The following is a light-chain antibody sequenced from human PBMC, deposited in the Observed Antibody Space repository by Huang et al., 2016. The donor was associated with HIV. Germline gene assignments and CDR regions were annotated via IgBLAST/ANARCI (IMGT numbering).Light chain of an antibody. CDR2: ATS. CDR1: QDINSN. V-gene: IGKV1-9*01. CDR3: QQLNSFL. J-gene: IGKJ3*01. Sequence: IQLTQSPSSLSASVGDRVTISCRASQDINSNLAWYQQKPGKAPKLLIYATSTLQNGVPSRFSGSGSGTVFTLTINSLQPDDFAIYYCQQLNSFLFGPGTRVDI.